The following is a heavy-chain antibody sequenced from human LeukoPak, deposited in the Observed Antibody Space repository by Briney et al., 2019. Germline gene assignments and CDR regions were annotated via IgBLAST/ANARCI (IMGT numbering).Heavy chain of an antibody. CDR2: INSDGRTIARST. J-gene: IGHJ5*02. CDR3: VRARLMVRGGQLFSGFFSRYFDA. Sequence: PGGSLRLSCSASGCTFSWYSRHWVRQAPGNGLEYLAGINSDGRTIARSTYYTAPVEDRFTISRDNSKNPVYLQMRSLRSEDTAVYYCVRARLMVRGGQLFSGFFSRYFDAQGPGTMVSV. D-gene: IGHD3-10*01. CDR1: GCTFSWYS. V-gene: IGHV3-64D*06.